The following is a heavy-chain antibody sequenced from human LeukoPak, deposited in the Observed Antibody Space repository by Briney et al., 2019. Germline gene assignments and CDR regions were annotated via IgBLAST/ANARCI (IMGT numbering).Heavy chain of an antibody. CDR3: ARQLDIVVVVAAIWFDP. V-gene: IGHV4-39*07. CDR2: IYYSGST. Sequence: SETLSLTCTVSGGSISSSSYYWGWIRQPPRKRLEWIGSIYYSGSTYYNPSLKSRVPISVGPSKNEFSLKLSSVTAADTAVHYCARQLDIVVVVAAIWFDPWGQGTLVTVSS. CDR1: GGSISSSSYY. D-gene: IGHD2-15*01. J-gene: IGHJ5*02.